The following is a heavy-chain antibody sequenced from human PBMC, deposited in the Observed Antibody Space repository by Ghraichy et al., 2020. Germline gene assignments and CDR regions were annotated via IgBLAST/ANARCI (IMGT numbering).Heavy chain of an antibody. J-gene: IGHJ4*02. V-gene: IGHV3-23*01. Sequence: GESLNISCAASGFTFSSYAMSWVRQAPGKGLEWVSGISGSGGSTYYADSVKGRFTISRDNSKNTLYLQMNSLRAEDTAVYYCAKEGHYYDSSSYYLGVFDNWGQGTLVTVSS. CDR1: GFTFSSYA. CDR2: ISGSGGST. D-gene: IGHD3-22*01. CDR3: AKEGHYYDSSSYYLGVFDN.